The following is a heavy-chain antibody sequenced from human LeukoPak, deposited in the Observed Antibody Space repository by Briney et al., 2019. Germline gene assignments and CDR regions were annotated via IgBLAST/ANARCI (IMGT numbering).Heavy chain of an antibody. V-gene: IGHV4-59*13. J-gene: IGHJ5*02. D-gene: IGHD2-21*01. CDR3: ARDEGHYSGGDIGYHNWFDP. CDR2: FYYAGST. CDR1: VGSISNYY. Sequence: SETLSLTCTVSVGSISNYYWSWVRESREKGLEWVGYFYYAGSTHYNPSLNSRVTISVDNSKNQFSLKLSSVTAAETAVYYCARDEGHYSGGDIGYHNWFDPWGQGTLVTVSS.